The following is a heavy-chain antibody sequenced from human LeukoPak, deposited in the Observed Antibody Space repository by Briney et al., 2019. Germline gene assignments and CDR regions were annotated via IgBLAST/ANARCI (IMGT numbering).Heavy chain of an antibody. D-gene: IGHD3-22*01. CDR2: IRSKTYGGAT. J-gene: IGHJ4*02. V-gene: IGHV3-49*04. CDR1: GFTFGDYG. CDR3: TRDNYDGNAYFSDY. Sequence: GGSLRLSCTGSGFTFGDYGMGWVRRAPGKGLQWVGFIRSKTYGGATDYAASVKGRFTISRDDSKSIAYLQMNSLKTEDTGVYYCTRDNYDGNAYFSDYWGQGTLVTVSS.